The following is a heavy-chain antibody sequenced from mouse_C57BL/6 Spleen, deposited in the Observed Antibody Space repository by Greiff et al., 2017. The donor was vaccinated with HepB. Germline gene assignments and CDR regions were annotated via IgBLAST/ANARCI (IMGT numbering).Heavy chain of an antibody. V-gene: IGHV10-1*01. CDR2: IRSKSNNYAT. Sequence: DVHLVESGGGLVQPKGSLKLSCAASGFSFNTYAMNWVRQAPGKGLEWVARIRSKSNNYATYYADSVKDRFTISRDDSESMLYLQMNNLKTEDTAMYYCVRHNYEYFDYWGQGTTLTVSS. CDR1: GFSFNTYA. CDR3: VRHNYEYFDY. J-gene: IGHJ2*01. D-gene: IGHD2-1*01.